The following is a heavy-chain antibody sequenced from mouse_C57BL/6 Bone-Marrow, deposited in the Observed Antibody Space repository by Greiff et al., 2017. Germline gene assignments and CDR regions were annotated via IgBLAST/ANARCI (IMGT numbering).Heavy chain of an antibody. CDR2: IYPGDGDT. CDR1: GYAFSSSW. Sequence: QVHVKQSGPELVKPGASVKISCKASGYAFSSSWMNWVKQRPGKGLEWIGRIYPGDGDTNYNGKFKGKATLTADKSSSTAYMQLSSLTSEDSAVYFCARWGVTTVVVPMDYWGQGTSVTVSS. J-gene: IGHJ4*01. V-gene: IGHV1-82*01. CDR3: ARWGVTTVVVPMDY. D-gene: IGHD1-1*01.